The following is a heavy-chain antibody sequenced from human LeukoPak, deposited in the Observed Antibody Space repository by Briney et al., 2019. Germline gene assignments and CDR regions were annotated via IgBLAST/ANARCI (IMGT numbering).Heavy chain of an antibody. CDR1: GYTFSNFG. V-gene: IGHV1-18*01. CDR3: ARDGTSTDDY. J-gene: IGHJ4*02. D-gene: IGHD2-2*01. Sequence: ASVKVSCKTSGYTFSNFGINWVRQAPGQGLEWMGWISGNNDNPNYGQKFQGRLTVTTDSSTSTAYMELRNLRFDDTAVYYCARDGTSTDDYWGQGTLVTVSS. CDR2: ISGNNDNP.